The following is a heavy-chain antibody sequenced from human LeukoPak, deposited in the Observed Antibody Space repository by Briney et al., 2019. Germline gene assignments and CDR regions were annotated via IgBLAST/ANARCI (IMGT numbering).Heavy chain of an antibody. CDR1: GFTFSSYA. CDR2: ISYDGSNK. CDR3: ARFSKPYSSGWYGPPSVSY. Sequence: QPGGSLRPSCAASGFTFSSYAMHWVRQAPGKGLEWVAVISYDGSNKYYADSVKGRFTISRDNSKNTLYLQMNSLRAEDTAVYYCARFSKPYSSGWYGPPSVSYWGQGTLVTVSS. D-gene: IGHD6-19*01. J-gene: IGHJ4*02. V-gene: IGHV3-30-3*01.